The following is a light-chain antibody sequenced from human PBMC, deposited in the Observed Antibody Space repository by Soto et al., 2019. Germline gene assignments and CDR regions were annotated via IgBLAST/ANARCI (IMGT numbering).Light chain of an antibody. CDR1: NVGEYDY. Sequence: QPVLTQPPSASGSPGQSVTISCTGSNVGEYDYVSWYQQHPGKAPKLMIHEVTKRPSGVPDRFSGSKSGNTASLTVSGLQAEDEADYYCSSYTSSSTLYVFGTGTKLTVL. CDR3: SSYTSSSTLYV. V-gene: IGLV2-8*01. CDR2: EVT. J-gene: IGLJ1*01.